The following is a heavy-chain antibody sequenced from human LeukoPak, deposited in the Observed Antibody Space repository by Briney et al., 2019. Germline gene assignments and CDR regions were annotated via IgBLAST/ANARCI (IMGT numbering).Heavy chain of an antibody. J-gene: IGHJ4*02. D-gene: IGHD2-15*01. CDR3: ARDRSRYCSGGSCVSRFDY. V-gene: IGHV3-33*01. CDR1: GFTFSSYG. CDR2: IWYDGSNK. Sequence: GGSLRLSCAASGFTFSSYGMHWVRQAPGKGLEWVAVIWYDGSNKYYADSVKGRFTISRDNSKNTLYLQMNSLRAEDKAVYYCARDRSRYCSGGSCVSRFDYWGQGTLVTVSS.